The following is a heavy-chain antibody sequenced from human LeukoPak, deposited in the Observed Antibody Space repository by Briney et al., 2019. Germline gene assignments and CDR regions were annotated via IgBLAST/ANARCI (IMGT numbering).Heavy chain of an antibody. CDR3: AREWGIAAAIVG. Sequence: ASVKVSCKASGYTFTSYYMHWVRQAPGQGLEWMGGIIPIFGTANYAQKFQGRVTITADESTSTAYMELSSLRSEDTAVYYCAREWGIAAAIVGWGQGTLVTVSS. D-gene: IGHD6-13*01. CDR2: IIPIFGTA. V-gene: IGHV1-69*13. CDR1: GYTFTSYY. J-gene: IGHJ4*02.